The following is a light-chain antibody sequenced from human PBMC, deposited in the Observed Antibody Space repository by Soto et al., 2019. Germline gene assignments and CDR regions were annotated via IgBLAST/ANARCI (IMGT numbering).Light chain of an antibody. J-gene: IGKJ5*01. CDR3: QQRSNWPIT. CDR1: QRVSSSY. Sequence: EIVLTQSPGTLSLSQVERATLSCRASQRVSSSYLAWYQQTPGQAPRLLIYDASSRPTDIPARFSVSGSGTDFTLTISSLEPEDCALYYCQQRSNWPITFGQGTRLEIK. CDR2: DAS. V-gene: IGKV3D-20*02.